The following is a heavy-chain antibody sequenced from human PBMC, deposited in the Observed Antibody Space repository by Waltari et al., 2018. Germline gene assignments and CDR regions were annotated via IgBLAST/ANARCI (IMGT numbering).Heavy chain of an antibody. J-gene: IGHJ6*02. V-gene: IGHV1-69*13. CDR3: AISSRITMVQGVISYYYGMDV. CDR2: IIPIFGTA. CDR1: GGTFSSYA. Sequence: QVQLVQSGAEVKKPGSSVKVSCKASGGTFSSYAISWVRQAPGQGLEWMGGIIPIFGTANYAQKFQGRVTITADESTSTAYMELSSLRSEDTAVYYCAISSRITMVQGVISYYYGMDVWGQGTTVTVSS. D-gene: IGHD3-10*01.